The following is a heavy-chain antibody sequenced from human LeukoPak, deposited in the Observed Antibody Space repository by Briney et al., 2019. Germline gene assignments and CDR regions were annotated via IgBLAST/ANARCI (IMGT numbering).Heavy chain of an antibody. J-gene: IGHJ4*02. D-gene: IGHD1-14*01. CDR1: GFTLTSYW. Sequence: GESLRLSCAASGFTLTSYWMNWVRQAPGMGLEWVANIKQDGSEKYYVDSVKGRFTISRDNAKNSLYLQMNSLRAEDTAVYYCARDPDRDGVDYWGQGTLVTVSS. V-gene: IGHV3-7*01. CDR2: IKQDGSEK. CDR3: ARDPDRDGVDY.